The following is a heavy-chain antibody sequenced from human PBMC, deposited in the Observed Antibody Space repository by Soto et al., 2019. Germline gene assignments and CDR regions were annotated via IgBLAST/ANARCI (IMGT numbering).Heavy chain of an antibody. J-gene: IGHJ4*02. D-gene: IGHD3-3*01. Sequence: GGSLSLSCAASGFTFSSYAMSWVRQAPGKGLEWVSAISGSGGSTYYADSVKGRFTISRDNSKNTLYLQMNSLRAEDTAVYYCAKLTPLPGRFLEWLFDYWGQGTLVTVSS. CDR1: GFTFSSYA. CDR3: AKLTPLPGRFLEWLFDY. V-gene: IGHV3-23*01. CDR2: ISGSGGST.